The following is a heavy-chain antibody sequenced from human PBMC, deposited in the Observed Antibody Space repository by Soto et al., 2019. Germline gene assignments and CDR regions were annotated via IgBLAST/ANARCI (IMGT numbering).Heavy chain of an antibody. CDR2: IYYSGST. CDR3: ARPHGGSSGWDNWFDP. D-gene: IGHD6-25*01. J-gene: IGHJ5*02. V-gene: IGHV4-59*01. Sequence: SETLSLSCTVSGCFTSRYSWSWIRQPPGKGLEWIGYIYYSGSTNSNPSLKSRVTISVDTSKNQFSLKLSSVTAADTAVYYCARPHGGSSGWDNWFDPWGQGTLVTVS. CDR1: GCFTSRYS.